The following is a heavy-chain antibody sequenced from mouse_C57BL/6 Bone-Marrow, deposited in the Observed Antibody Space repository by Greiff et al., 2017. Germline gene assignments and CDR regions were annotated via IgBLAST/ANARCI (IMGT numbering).Heavy chain of an antibody. CDR2: IYPRSGNT. V-gene: IGHV1-81*01. J-gene: IGHJ2*01. Sequence: QVQLQQSGAELARPGASVKLSCKASGYTFTSYGISWVQQRTGQGLEWIGEIYPRSGNTSYHEKFTGKATLTADQSSSTAYMELRSLTSEDSAVYYCARWNYYGSIYGYWGQGTTRTVSS. CDR3: ARWNYYGSIYGY. CDR1: GYTFTSYG. D-gene: IGHD1-1*01.